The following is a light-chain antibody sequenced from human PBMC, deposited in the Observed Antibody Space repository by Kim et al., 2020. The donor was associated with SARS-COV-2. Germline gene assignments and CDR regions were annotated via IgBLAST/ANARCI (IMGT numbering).Light chain of an antibody. V-gene: IGKV1-27*01. Sequence: ASVGDRVTISRRASQSISDYLAWYQHKPGKGPNLLIYAASTVQSGVPRRFSGSGSWTDFTLAISGLQPDDVATYYCQNYNTAPQTFGQGTKVDIK. J-gene: IGKJ1*01. CDR1: QSISDY. CDR3: QNYNTAPQT. CDR2: AAS.